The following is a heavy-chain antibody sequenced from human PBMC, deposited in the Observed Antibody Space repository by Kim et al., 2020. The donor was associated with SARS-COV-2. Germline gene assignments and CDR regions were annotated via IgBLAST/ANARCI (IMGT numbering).Heavy chain of an antibody. Sequence: YYVGSVKGRFTSSRDNAKNSLYLQMNSLRAEDTAVYYCARDPWVPYYFDYWGQGTLVTVSS. V-gene: IGHV3-7*03. J-gene: IGHJ4*02. CDR3: ARDPWVPYYFDY.